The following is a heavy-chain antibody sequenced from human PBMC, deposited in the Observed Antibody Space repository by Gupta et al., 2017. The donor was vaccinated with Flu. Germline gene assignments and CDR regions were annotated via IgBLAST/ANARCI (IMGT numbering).Heavy chain of an antibody. CDR3: ARVQTAAGTFDY. CDR1: GGSISSGGYY. CDR2: VYYSGST. D-gene: IGHD6-13*01. V-gene: IGHV4-31*03. Sequence: QVQLQESGPGLVKPSQTLSLTCTVSGGSISSGGYYWSWIRQHPGKGLEWIGYVYYSGSTYYNPSLKSRLTISVDTSKNQFSLKLSSVTAADTAVYYCARVQTAAGTFDYWGQGTLVTVSS. J-gene: IGHJ4*02.